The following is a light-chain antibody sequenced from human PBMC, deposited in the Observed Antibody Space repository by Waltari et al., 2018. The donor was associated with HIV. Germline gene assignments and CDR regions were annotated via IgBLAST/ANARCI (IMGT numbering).Light chain of an antibody. V-gene: IGKV1-39*01. CDR3: QQSYTTPRT. CDR2: AAS. J-gene: IGKJ2*01. CDR1: QNIGSY. Sequence: DLQMTQSPPSLSASIRARATITCRAGQNIGSYLNWFQQRSGKAPKLLIYAASTLVSGVPSRFSGSGSATDFTLTINSLQPEDFATYYCQQSYTTPRTFGQGTKLETK.